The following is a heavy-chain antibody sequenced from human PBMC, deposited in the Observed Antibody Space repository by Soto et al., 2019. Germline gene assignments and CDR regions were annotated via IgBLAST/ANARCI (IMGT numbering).Heavy chain of an antibody. CDR1: GFTFSSYA. J-gene: IGHJ4*02. CDR3: AKSPPRYGSPKYYFDY. D-gene: IGHD4-17*01. V-gene: IGHV3-23*01. CDR2: ISGSGGST. Sequence: GGSLRLSCAASGFTFSSYAMSWVRQAPGKGLEWVSAISGSGGSTYYADSVKGRFTISRDNSKNTLYLQMNSLRAEDTAVYYCAKSPPRYGSPKYYFDYWGQGTLVTVSS.